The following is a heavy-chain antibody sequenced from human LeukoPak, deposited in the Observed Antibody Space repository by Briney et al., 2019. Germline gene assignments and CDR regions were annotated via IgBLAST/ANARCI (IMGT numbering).Heavy chain of an antibody. D-gene: IGHD1-26*01. CDR3: ARDSVGATNPFDY. CDR1: GGSISSGSYY. J-gene: IGHJ4*02. CDR2: IYTSGST. Sequence: SETLSLTCTVSGGSISSGSYYWSWIRQPAGKGLEWIGRIYTSGSTSYNPSLKSRVTISVDTSKNQFSLKLSSVTAADTAVYYCARDSVGATNPFDYWGQGTLVTVSP. V-gene: IGHV4-61*02.